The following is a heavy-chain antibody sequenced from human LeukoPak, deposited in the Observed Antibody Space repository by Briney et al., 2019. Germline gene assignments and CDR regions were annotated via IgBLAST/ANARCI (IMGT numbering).Heavy chain of an antibody. D-gene: IGHD3-10*01. J-gene: IGHJ4*02. CDR3: TTEHILWFGDQGVGY. Sequence: GGSLRLSCAASGSTFSNAWMSWVRQAPGKGLEWVGRIKSKTDGGTTDYAAPVKGRFTISRDDSKNTLYLQMNSLKTEDTAVYYCTTEHILWFGDQGVGYWGQGTLVTVSS. CDR2: IKSKTDGGTT. V-gene: IGHV3-15*01. CDR1: GSTFSNAW.